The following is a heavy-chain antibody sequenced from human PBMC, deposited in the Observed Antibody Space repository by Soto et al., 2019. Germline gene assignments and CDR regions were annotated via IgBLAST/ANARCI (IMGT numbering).Heavy chain of an antibody. CDR2: IYYSGST. Sequence: SETLSLTCTVSGGSISSYYWIWIRQPPGKGLEWIGYIYYSGSTNYNPSLKSRVTISVDTSKDQFSLKLSSVTAADTAVYYCARGGRRYFDLWGRGTLVTVSS. CDR3: ARGGRRYFDL. CDR1: GGSISSYY. V-gene: IGHV4-59*01. J-gene: IGHJ2*01.